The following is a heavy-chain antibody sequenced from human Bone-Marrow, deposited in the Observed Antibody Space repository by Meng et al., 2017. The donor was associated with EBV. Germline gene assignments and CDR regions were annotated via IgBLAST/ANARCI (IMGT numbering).Heavy chain of an antibody. V-gene: IGHV4-4*02. Sequence: VQLPASGPTVVVPSSTLALPCAVSGGSSSRSNWWSWVRQPPGKRLEWIGEIYHIGSTNYNPSLKSRVTISVDKSKNQFSLKLSSVTAADTAVYYCARVGYDSLDYWGQGTLVTVSS. CDR1: GGSSSRSNW. D-gene: IGHD3-22*01. CDR3: ARVGYDSLDY. J-gene: IGHJ4*02. CDR2: IYHIGST.